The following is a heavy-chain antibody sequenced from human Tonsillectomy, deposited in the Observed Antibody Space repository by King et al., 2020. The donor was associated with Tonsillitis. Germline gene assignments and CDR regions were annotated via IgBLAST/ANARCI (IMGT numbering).Heavy chain of an antibody. CDR2: ISGSGGTT. CDR3: AKGGSGWYGGLDY. J-gene: IGHJ4*02. V-gene: IGHV3-23*04. D-gene: IGHD6-19*01. Sequence: VQLVESGGGLVQPGGSLRLSCAASGFTFSSFAMNWVRQAPGKGLEWGSTISGSGGTTYHADSVKGRFTISRDNSKNTLSLQMDSLRAEDTAVYYCAKGGSGWYGGLDYWGQGTLVTVSS. CDR1: GFTFSSFA.